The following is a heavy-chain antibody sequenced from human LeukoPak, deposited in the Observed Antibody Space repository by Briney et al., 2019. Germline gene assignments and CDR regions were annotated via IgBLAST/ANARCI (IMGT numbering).Heavy chain of an antibody. CDR3: ARHVVGAAAGRLAYYYMDV. CDR2: IFYSGST. CDR1: GGSISSYC. J-gene: IGHJ6*03. V-gene: IGHV4-59*08. Sequence: SETLSLTCTVSGGSISSYCWSWIRQPPGKGLEWIGYIFYSGSTNYNPSLKSRVTISVDTSKNQFSLKLSSVTAADTAVYYCARHVVGAAAGRLAYYYMDVWGKGTTVTISS. D-gene: IGHD6-13*01.